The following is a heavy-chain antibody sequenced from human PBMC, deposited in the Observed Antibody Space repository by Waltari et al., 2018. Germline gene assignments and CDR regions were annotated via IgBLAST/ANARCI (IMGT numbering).Heavy chain of an antibody. CDR2: IKQGGST. CDR3: ARHWGYIVATIRHYYYYGMDV. CDR1: GGSFSGYY. V-gene: IGHV4-34*01. D-gene: IGHD5-12*01. Sequence: QVQLQQWGAGLLKPSETLSLTCAVYGGSFSGYYWSWIRQPPGKGLGWIGEIKQGGSTNDNPARKSQVTIAVGTSKNQFSLKLSSVTAADTAVYYCARHWGYIVATIRHYYYYGMDVWGQGTTVTVSS. J-gene: IGHJ6*02.